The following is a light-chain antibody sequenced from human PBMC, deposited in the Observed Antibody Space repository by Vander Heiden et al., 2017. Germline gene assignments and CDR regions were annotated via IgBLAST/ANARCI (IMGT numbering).Light chain of an antibody. CDR3: QQLNSYPYT. Sequence: DIQLTQSPSFLSASVGDRVTITCRASQGISSYLAWYQQEPGKAPKLLIYAASTLQSGVPSRFGGSGSGTEFTLTISSLQPEDFATYYCQQLNSYPYTFGQGTKLEIK. CDR2: AAS. CDR1: QGISSY. V-gene: IGKV1-9*01. J-gene: IGKJ2*01.